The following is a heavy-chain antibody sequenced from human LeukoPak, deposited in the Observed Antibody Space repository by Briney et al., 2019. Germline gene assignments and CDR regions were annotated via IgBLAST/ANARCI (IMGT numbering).Heavy chain of an antibody. CDR1: GFTVSSNY. J-gene: IGHJ6*02. V-gene: IGHV3-66*01. CDR2: IFGGGST. CDR3: ARVIPVAGYYYYGLDV. D-gene: IGHD6-19*01. Sequence: GGSLRLSCAASGFTVSSNYMTWVRQAPGKGLEGVSVIFGGGSTYYTDSVTGRFTISTDNAKNSLYLQMNSLSAGDTGVYYSARVIPVAGYYYYGLDVWGQGTTVTVSS.